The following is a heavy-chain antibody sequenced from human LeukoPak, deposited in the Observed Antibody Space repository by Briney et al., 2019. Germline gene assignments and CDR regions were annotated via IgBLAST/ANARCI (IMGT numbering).Heavy chain of an antibody. J-gene: IGHJ4*02. CDR3: ARVPKE. V-gene: IGHV3-30*03. CDR2: ISYDGNNK. Sequence: GGSLRLSCAASGFTFSSYGMHWVRQAPGKGLEWVAAISYDGNNKYHADSVKGRFTISRDNSKNTLYLQMNSLRAEDTAVYYCARVPKEWGQGTLVTVSS. CDR1: GFTFSSYG.